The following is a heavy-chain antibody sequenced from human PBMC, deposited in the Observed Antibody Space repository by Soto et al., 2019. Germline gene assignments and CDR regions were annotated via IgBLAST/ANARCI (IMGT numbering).Heavy chain of an antibody. D-gene: IGHD3-22*01. J-gene: IGHJ4*02. CDR1: GGSFSGYY. V-gene: IGHV4-34*01. CDR2: INHSGST. CDR3: AREGGAYYYDSSVYYGY. Sequence: SETLSLTCAVYGGSFSGYYWSWIRQPPGKGLEWIGEINHSGSTNYNPSLKSRVTISVDTSKNQFSLKLSSVTAADTAVYYCAREGGAYYYDSSVYYGYGGKETLVTVP.